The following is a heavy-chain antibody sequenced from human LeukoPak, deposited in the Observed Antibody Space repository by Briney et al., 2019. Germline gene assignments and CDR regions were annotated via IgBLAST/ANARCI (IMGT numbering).Heavy chain of an antibody. CDR1: GFTFSNYD. CDR3: ARLFGTNY. CDR2: VTSSGGST. V-gene: IGHV3-23*01. J-gene: IGHJ4*02. D-gene: IGHD3-16*01. Sequence: PGGSLRLSCAASGFTFSNYDITWVRQAPGKGLEWVSSVTSSGGSTYYADSVKGRFAISRDNSKNTLYLQLNSLRAEDTALYFCARLFGTNYWGQGTLVTVSS.